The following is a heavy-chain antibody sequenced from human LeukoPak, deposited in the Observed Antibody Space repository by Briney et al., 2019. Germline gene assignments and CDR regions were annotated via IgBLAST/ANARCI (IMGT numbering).Heavy chain of an antibody. V-gene: IGHV4-31*03. CDR3: ARVRTYYFDY. J-gene: IGHJ4*02. D-gene: IGHD3-10*01. CDR2: IYYSGST. CDR1: GGSISSGGYY. Sequence: SQTLSLTCTVSGGSISSGGYYWSWIRRHPGKGLEWIGYIYYSGSTYYNPSLKSRVTISVDTSKNQFSLKLSSVTAADTAVYYCARVRTYYFDYWGQGTLVTVSS.